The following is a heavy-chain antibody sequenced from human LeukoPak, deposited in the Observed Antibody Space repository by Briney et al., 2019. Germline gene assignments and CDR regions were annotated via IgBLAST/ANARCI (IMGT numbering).Heavy chain of an antibody. CDR3: AMPPFYCGGDCYFDY. Sequence: QAGGSLRLSCAASGFTFSSYEMNWVRQAPGKGLEWVSYISSSGSTIYYADSVKGRFTISRDNAKNSLYLQMNSLRAEDTAVYYCAMPPFYCGGDCYFDYWGQGTLVTVSS. J-gene: IGHJ4*02. CDR2: ISSSGSTI. D-gene: IGHD2-21*02. CDR1: GFTFSSYE. V-gene: IGHV3-48*03.